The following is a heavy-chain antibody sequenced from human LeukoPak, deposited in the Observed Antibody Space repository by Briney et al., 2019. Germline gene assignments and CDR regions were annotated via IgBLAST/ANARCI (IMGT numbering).Heavy chain of an antibody. Sequence: GGSLRLSCAASGFTFSNYAMSGVGQAPGRGLEWVSAISGSGGRTYYADSVKGRFTISRDNSKNTLYLQMNSLRAEDTAVYYCAKARYSGYDAHYFDYWGQGTLVTVSS. CDR2: ISGSGGRT. D-gene: IGHD5-12*01. CDR1: GFTFSNYA. CDR3: AKARYSGYDAHYFDY. J-gene: IGHJ4*02. V-gene: IGHV3-23*01.